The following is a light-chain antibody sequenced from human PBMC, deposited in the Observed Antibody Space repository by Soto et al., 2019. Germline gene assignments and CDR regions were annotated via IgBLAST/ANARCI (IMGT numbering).Light chain of an antibody. CDR1: KSNIGSNT. V-gene: IGLV1-44*01. CDR3: AAWDDSLNGRV. Sequence: QSVLTQPPSASGTPGHRVTISCSVSKSNIGSNTVNWYQQLPGTAPKLLIYYDNLRPSVVPDRISGSKSCTSASLAISGLQSDDEADYYCAAWDDSLNGRVFGTGTKVTVL. CDR2: YDN. J-gene: IGLJ1*01.